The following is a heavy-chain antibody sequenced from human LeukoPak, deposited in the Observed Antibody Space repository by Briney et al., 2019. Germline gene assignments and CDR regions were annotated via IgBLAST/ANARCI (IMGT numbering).Heavy chain of an antibody. CDR1: GGSISSDGYT. V-gene: IGHV4-30-2*01. Sequence: SETLSLTCAVSGGSISSDGYTWSWNRHPPGKDLEGIGYIYHSGSTYYNPTLKSRVTISVYRSKNLFSLKLSSVTAADTAVYYWARGRTTVVTPYYFDYWGQGTLVTVSA. CDR2: IYHSGST. J-gene: IGHJ4*02. CDR3: ARGRTTVVTPYYFDY. D-gene: IGHD4-23*01.